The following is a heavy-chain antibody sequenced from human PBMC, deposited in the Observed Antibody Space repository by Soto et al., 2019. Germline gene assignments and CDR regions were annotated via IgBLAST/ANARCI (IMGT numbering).Heavy chain of an antibody. CDR1: GFNISSNY. CDR2: LYSGGTS. V-gene: IGHV3-53*02. CDR3: ARGQQVSTIRGVQGFDY. D-gene: IGHD3-10*01. Sequence: EVQLVETGGGLIQPGGSLRLSCAASGFNISSNYMAWVRQAPGKGLEWVSLLYSGGTSYYADSVKGRFTISRDNSKNTLFLQMNRLKTGDTAVYYCARGQQVSTIRGVQGFDYWGQGTLVTVSS. J-gene: IGHJ4*02.